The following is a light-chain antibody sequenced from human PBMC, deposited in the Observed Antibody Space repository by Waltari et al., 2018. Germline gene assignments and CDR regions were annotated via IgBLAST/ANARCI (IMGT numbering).Light chain of an antibody. CDR3: SSYTRSSTWV. Sequence: QSALTQPASVSGSPGQSITISCTGTSSDVGSYNLVSWYQQHPGKAPKLMVYEGSRRPSGVSNRFSGSTSGNTASLTISGLQAEDEADYYCSSYTRSSTWVFGGGTKLTVL. CDR1: SSDVGSYNL. J-gene: IGLJ2*01. CDR2: EGS. V-gene: IGLV2-14*02.